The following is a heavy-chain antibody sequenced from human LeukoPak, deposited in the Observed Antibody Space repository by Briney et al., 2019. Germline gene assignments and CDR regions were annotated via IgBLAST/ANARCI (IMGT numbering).Heavy chain of an antibody. CDR2: IIPILGIA. CDR3: ARVGGITMVRGGADY. V-gene: IGHV1-69*04. D-gene: IGHD3-10*01. Sequence: SVKVSCKASGGTFSSYALSWVRQAPGQGLEWMGRIIPILGIANYAQKFQGRVTITADKSTSTAYMELSSLRAEDTAVYYCARVGGITMVRGGADYWGQGTLVTVSS. CDR1: GGTFSSYA. J-gene: IGHJ4*02.